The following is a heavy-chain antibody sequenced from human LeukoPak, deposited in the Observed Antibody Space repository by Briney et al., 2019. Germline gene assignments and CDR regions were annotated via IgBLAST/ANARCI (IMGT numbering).Heavy chain of an antibody. J-gene: IGHJ6*03. V-gene: IGHV3-30*02. CDR1: GFSFSNYG. D-gene: IGHD1-26*01. CDR3: AKELLLGYFYMDV. CDR2: TRYDGTIK. Sequence: PGGSLTLSCAASGFSFSNYGMHWVRQTPGKGLESVAFTRYDGTIKDYADSVKGRFTISRDNSQNVLQLQMKSLRTEDTAVYYCAKELLLGYFYMDVWGKGTTVIVSS.